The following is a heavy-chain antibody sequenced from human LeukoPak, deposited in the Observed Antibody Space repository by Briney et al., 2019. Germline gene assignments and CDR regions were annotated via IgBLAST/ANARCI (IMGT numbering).Heavy chain of an antibody. Sequence: GGSLRLSCAASGFTFSSYGMHWVRQAPGKGLEWVAVIWYDGSNKYYADSVKGRFTISRDNSKNTLYLQMNSLRAEDTAVYYCARDFWSGSEYLTYYFGYWGQGTLVTVSS. CDR2: IWYDGSNK. CDR1: GFTFSSYG. V-gene: IGHV3-33*01. J-gene: IGHJ4*02. CDR3: ARDFWSGSEYLTYYFGY. D-gene: IGHD3-3*01.